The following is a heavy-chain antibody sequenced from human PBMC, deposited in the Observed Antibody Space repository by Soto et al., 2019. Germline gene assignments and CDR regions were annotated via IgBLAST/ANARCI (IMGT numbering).Heavy chain of an antibody. Sequence: PGGSLRLSCAASGFIFSNYEMNWVRQAPGKGLEWVSYISESGSVSHYAASVKGRFTISRDNSKNTLFLQMNGLRAEDTAVYYCAKVTKRAAAGRYEYYKYGMDVWGQGTTVTVSS. J-gene: IGHJ6*02. CDR1: GFIFSNYE. CDR3: AKVTKRAAAGRYEYYKYGMDV. D-gene: IGHD6-13*01. V-gene: IGHV3-23*01. CDR2: ISESGSVS.